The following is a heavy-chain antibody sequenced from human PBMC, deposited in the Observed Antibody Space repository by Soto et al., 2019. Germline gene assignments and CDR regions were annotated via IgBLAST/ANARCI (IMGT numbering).Heavy chain of an antibody. Sequence: EVQLLESGGGLVQPGGSLRLSCAASGFTFSHYAMSWVRQAPGKGLQWVSTIFGSGAPTHYSDSVKGRFAISRDNSNNMVFLEMNSLKDEDTAVYYCTREASSWGYAFDLWGQGTRGAVSS. CDR1: GFTFSHYA. CDR3: TREASSWGYAFDL. J-gene: IGHJ3*01. D-gene: IGHD3-16*01. CDR2: IFGSGAPT. V-gene: IGHV3-23*01.